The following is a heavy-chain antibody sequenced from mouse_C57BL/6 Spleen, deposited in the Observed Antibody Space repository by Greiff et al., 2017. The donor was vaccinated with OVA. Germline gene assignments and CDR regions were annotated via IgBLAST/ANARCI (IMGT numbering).Heavy chain of an antibody. J-gene: IGHJ2*01. CDR3: ARGVITRYYFDY. CDR2: INPNNGGT. Sequence: VQLQQSGPELVKPGASVKISCKASGYTFTDYYMNWVKQSHGKSLEWIGDINPNNGGTSYNQKFKGKATLTVDKSSSTAYMELRSLTSEDSAVYYCARGVITRYYFDYWGQGTTLTVSS. CDR1: GYTFTDYY. D-gene: IGHD2-4*01. V-gene: IGHV1-26*01.